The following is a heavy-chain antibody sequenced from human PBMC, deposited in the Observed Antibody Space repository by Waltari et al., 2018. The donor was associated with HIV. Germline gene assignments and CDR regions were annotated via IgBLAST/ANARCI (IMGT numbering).Heavy chain of an antibody. CDR2: IHHSGSY. J-gene: IGHJ4*02. D-gene: IGHD3-22*01. CDR1: GYSITRGYY. Sequence: QVQLQESGPGLVKPSETLSLPCGVSGYSITRGYYWGWIRQPPGKGLEWIGTIHHSGSYYYNPSLQSRVTISVDTSNNRFSLKLRSVTAADTAVYYCARNTYYEKSGYDYWGQGNLVTVSS. V-gene: IGHV4-38-2*01. CDR3: ARNTYYEKSGYDY.